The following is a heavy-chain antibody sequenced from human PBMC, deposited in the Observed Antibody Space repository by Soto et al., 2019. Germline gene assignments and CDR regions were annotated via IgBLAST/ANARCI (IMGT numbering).Heavy chain of an antibody. J-gene: IGHJ5*02. Sequence: GGSLRLSCAASGFTFDNCGMHWVRQAPGKGLEWVSGISWDSGTIGYADSVKGRFTISRDDAKNSLYLQMNSLRREDAALYYCVQGRYPTMATPLDHWGQGTLVTVSS. CDR2: ISWDSGTI. CDR3: VQGRYPTMATPLDH. D-gene: IGHD1-1*01. V-gene: IGHV3-9*01. CDR1: GFTFDNCG.